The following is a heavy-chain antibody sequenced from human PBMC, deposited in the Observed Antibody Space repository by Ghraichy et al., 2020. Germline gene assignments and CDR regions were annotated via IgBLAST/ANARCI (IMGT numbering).Heavy chain of an antibody. CDR2: MNHDGRDK. Sequence: GGSLRLSCAASGFTFSISWMNWVRQVPGKGLEWVSNMNHDGRDKYYVGSVRGRFGISRDNAENSLYLQMNSLRVEDTAVYYCVRGSGREVDHWGQGALVTVSS. V-gene: IGHV3-7*01. CDR3: VRGSGREVDH. J-gene: IGHJ4*02. CDR1: GFTFSISW. D-gene: IGHD2-15*01.